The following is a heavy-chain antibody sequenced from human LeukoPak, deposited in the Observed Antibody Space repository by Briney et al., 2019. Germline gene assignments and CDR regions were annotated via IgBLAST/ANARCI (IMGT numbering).Heavy chain of an antibody. J-gene: IGHJ4*02. Sequence: GGSLRLSCAASGFIFSNAWMTWVRQAPGEGLEWVSSISRSGTYIYYADSVKGRFTVSRDNAKNSLYLQMNSLRPDDTAMYYCARDSGSYYELYYFDHWGQGTLVTVS. CDR2: ISRSGTYI. CDR3: ARDSGSYYELYYFDH. V-gene: IGHV3-21*01. CDR1: GFIFSNAW. D-gene: IGHD1-26*01.